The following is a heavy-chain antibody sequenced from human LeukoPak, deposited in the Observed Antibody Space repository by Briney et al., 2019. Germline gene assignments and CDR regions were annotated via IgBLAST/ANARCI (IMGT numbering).Heavy chain of an antibody. D-gene: IGHD6-19*01. Sequence: SETLSLTCTVSGGSISSGGYYWSWIRQHPGKGLEWIGYIYYSGSTYYNPSLKSRVTISVDTSKNQFSLKLSSVTAADTAVYYCARDAVAVAGTFDYWGQGTLVTVSP. CDR3: ARDAVAVAGTFDY. CDR2: IYYSGST. V-gene: IGHV4-31*03. CDR1: GGSISSGGYY. J-gene: IGHJ4*02.